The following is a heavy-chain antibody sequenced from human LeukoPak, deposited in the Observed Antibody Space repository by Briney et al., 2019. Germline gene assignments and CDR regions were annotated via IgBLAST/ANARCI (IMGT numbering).Heavy chain of an antibody. CDR2: IDNDGSST. CDR1: GFTFSDYW. Sequence: GGSLRLSCAASGFTFSDYWMHWVRQAPGKGLVWVSRIDNDGSSTTFADSVKGRFTISRDNAKNTLYLQMNSLRAEDTAVYYCARGFTIFGVVNDAFDIWGPGTMVTVSS. CDR3: ARGFTIFGVVNDAFDI. V-gene: IGHV3-74*01. J-gene: IGHJ3*02. D-gene: IGHD3-3*01.